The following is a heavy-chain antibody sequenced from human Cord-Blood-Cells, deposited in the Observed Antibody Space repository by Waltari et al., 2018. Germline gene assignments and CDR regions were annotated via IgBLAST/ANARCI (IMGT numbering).Heavy chain of an antibody. CDR2: INPNSGGT. CDR3: ASRCGGDCYDAFDI. D-gene: IGHD2-21*01. V-gene: IGHV1-2*02. Sequence: QVPLVQSGAEVKKPGASVKVSCKASGYTFTGYYMHWVRQAPGQGLEWRVWINPNSGGTNYAQQLQGRVTMTRDTSISAAYMELSRLRSDDTAVYYCASRCGGDCYDAFDIWGQGTMVTVSS. CDR1: GYTFTGYY. J-gene: IGHJ3*02.